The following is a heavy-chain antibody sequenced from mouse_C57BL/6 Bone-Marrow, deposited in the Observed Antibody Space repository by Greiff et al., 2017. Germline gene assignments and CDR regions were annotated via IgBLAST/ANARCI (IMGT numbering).Heavy chain of an antibody. CDR1: GFNIKDDY. J-gene: IGHJ4*01. Sequence: EVQVVESGAELVRPGASVKLSCTASGFNIKDDYMHWVKQRPEQGLEWIGWIDPENGDTEYASKFQGKATITADTSSNPAYLQRSSLTSEDTDVYYCKGYAMDYWGQGTSVTVAS. CDR3: KGYAMDY. V-gene: IGHV14-4*01. CDR2: IDPENGDT.